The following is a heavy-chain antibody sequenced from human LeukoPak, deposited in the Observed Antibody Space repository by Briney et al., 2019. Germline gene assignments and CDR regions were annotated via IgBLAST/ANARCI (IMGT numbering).Heavy chain of an antibody. D-gene: IGHD6-6*01. V-gene: IGHV3-30*02. CDR3: AKEKNSYSSSSGQGY. J-gene: IGHJ4*02. Sequence: PGESLKISCAASGFTFSSYGMHWVRQAPGKGLEWVAFIRYDGSNKYYADSVKGRLTISRDNSKNTLYLQMTSLRGDDTAVYYCAKEKNSYSSSSGQGYWGQGTLVTVSS. CDR1: GFTFSSYG. CDR2: IRYDGSNK.